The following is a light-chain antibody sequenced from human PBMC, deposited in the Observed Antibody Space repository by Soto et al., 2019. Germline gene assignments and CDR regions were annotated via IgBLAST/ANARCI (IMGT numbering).Light chain of an antibody. V-gene: IGLV2-18*01. CDR2: EVS. CDR1: SSDVGSYNR. J-gene: IGLJ1*01. Sequence: QSVLTQPPSVSGSPGQSVTISCTGTSSDVGSYNRVSWYQQPPGTAPKLMIYEVSNRPSGVPDRFSGSKSGNTASLTISGLQAEDEADYYCSLYTSSSTIYVFGPGTKVTVL. CDR3: SLYTSSSTIYV.